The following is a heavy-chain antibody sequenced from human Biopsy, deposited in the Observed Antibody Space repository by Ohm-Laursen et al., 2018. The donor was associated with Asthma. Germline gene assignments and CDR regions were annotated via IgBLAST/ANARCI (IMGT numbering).Heavy chain of an antibody. D-gene: IGHD3-22*01. CDR1: GFSFDDCA. CDR3: AKSADYYDSTDYLDF. CDR2: ISWNSGNI. J-gene: IGHJ4*01. V-gene: IGHV3-9*01. Sequence: SLRLSCAASGFSFDDCAMHWVRQAPGKGLEWVPSISWNSGNIDYAVSVKGRFTISRDNAKNSLYLQMQSLRPEDTAFYYCAKSADYYDSTDYLDFWGRGTLVTVSS.